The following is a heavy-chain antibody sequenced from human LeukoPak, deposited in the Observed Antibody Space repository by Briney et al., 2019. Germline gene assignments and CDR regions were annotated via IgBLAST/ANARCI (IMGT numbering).Heavy chain of an antibody. D-gene: IGHD3-10*01. CDR2: IRYDGSNE. CDR3: AKDLGITMIRGAMEFDP. Sequence: GGSLRLSCAASGFILNNYGVHWVRQVPGKGLEWVAYIRYDGSNEYNRDSVKGRLTISRDNSKNMVYLQMNSLRADDTAVYYCAKDLGITMIRGAMEFDPWAQGTLVTVSS. J-gene: IGHJ5*02. V-gene: IGHV3-30*02. CDR1: GFILNNYG.